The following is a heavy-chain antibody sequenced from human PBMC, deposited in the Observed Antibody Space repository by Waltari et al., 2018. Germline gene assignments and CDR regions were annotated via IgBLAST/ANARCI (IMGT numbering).Heavy chain of an antibody. Sequence: QVQLVQYGAEVKKPGSSVKVSCKDSGGTFSSYAISWVRRAAGQGLAWMGGIIPIFGTANYAQKFQGRVTITADESTSTAYMELSSLRAEDTAVYYCASRPYYYDSSGYSDAFDIWGQGTMVTVSS. V-gene: IGHV1-69*01. CDR3: ASRPYYYDSSGYSDAFDI. D-gene: IGHD3-22*01. CDR2: IIPIFGTA. J-gene: IGHJ3*02. CDR1: GGTFSSYA.